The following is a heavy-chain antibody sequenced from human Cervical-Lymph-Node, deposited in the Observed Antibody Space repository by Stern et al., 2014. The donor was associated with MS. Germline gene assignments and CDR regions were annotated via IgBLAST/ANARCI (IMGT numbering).Heavy chain of an antibody. CDR1: GYTFTSYG. Sequence: QVQLVQSGNAVKKSGASVQVSCEVSGYTFTSYGISWGRQASGQGLELMGWISAYNGNTNYEQKFQDRVTMTTDTSTSTVYMELRNLRSDDAALYYCARAAGILDFWGQGTLVTVSS. CDR3: ARAAGILDF. D-gene: IGHD1-1*01. V-gene: IGHV1-18*01. J-gene: IGHJ4*02. CDR2: ISAYNGNT.